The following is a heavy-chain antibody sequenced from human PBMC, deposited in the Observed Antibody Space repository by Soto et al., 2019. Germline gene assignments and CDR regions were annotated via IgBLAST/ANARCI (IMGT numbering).Heavy chain of an antibody. CDR1: GYTFTSYA. D-gene: IGHD2-2*01. CDR3: ARDRVVVVPPVMNWFEP. Sequence: QVQLVQSGAEVKKPGASVKVSCKASGYTFTSYAMHWVRQAPGQRLEWMGWINAGNGNTKYSQKFQGRVTITRDTSASTAYMELSSLRSEDTAVYYCARDRVVVVPPVMNWFEPWGQGTLVTVSS. V-gene: IGHV1-3*01. CDR2: INAGNGNT. J-gene: IGHJ5*02.